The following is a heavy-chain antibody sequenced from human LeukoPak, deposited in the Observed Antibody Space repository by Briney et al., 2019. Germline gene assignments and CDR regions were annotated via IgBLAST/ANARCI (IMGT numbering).Heavy chain of an antibody. V-gene: IGHV4-59*01. CDR3: ARRRVYSGSGEFDF. Sequence: SETLSLTCTVSGGSMSGYYWSWIRQPAGKGLEWIGYIHYSGTTNYNPSLKSRITISLDTSRNQFPLKLRSVTTADTAVYYCARRRVYSGSGEFDFWGQGTLVTVSS. CDR2: IHYSGTT. J-gene: IGHJ4*02. D-gene: IGHD5-12*01. CDR1: GGSMSGYY.